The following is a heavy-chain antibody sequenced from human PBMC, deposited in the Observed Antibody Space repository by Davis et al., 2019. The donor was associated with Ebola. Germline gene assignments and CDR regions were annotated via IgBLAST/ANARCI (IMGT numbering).Heavy chain of an antibody. Sequence: GESLKISCAASGFTFSSYSMNWVRQAPGKGLEWVSSITVTSNYTYYADSVKGRFTISRDNAKNSLYLQMNSLGAEDTAVYYCARRNWFDPWGQGTLVTVSS. V-gene: IGHV3-21*01. J-gene: IGHJ5*02. CDR1: GFTFSSYS. CDR2: ITVTSNYT. CDR3: ARRNWFDP.